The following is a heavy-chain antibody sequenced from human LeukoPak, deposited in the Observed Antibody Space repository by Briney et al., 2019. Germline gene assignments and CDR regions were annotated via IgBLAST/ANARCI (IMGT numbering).Heavy chain of an antibody. J-gene: IGHJ6*03. CDR2: INPSGGST. Sequence: ASVKVSCKASGYTFTSYYMHWVRQAPGQGLEWMGIINPSGGSTSYAQKFQGRVTMTRDTSTSTAYMELSSLRSEDTAVYYCAAAAYLGEGHYYYYYYMDVWGKGTTVTVSS. CDR1: GYTFTSYY. V-gene: IGHV1-46*01. CDR3: AAAAYLGEGHYYYYYYMDV. D-gene: IGHD3-16*01.